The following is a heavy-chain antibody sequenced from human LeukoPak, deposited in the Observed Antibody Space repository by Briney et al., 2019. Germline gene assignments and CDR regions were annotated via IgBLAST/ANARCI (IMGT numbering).Heavy chain of an antibody. J-gene: IGHJ4*02. CDR1: GFTFSSYW. CDR3: AREMQWLANFDY. V-gene: IGHV3-7*01. Sequence: GGSLRLSCAASGFTFSSYWMSWVRQAPGRGLEWVANTKPDGSEKDYVDSVKGRFTISRDNAKNSLYLQMNSLRAEDTAVYYCAREMQWLANFDYWGQGTLVTVSS. D-gene: IGHD6-19*01. CDR2: TKPDGSEK.